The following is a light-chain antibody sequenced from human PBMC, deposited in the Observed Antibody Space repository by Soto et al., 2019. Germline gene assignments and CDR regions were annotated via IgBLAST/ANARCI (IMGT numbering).Light chain of an antibody. CDR2: DAS. CDR1: QDISNY. CDR3: QQYDNLLRT. J-gene: IGKJ3*01. Sequence: DIQMTQSPSSLSASVGDRVTITCQASQDISNYLNWYQQKPGKAPKLLIYDASNLETGVPSRFSGSGPGTDFTFTISSLQPDDIAAYYCQQYDNLLRTFGPGTKVDIK. V-gene: IGKV1-33*01.